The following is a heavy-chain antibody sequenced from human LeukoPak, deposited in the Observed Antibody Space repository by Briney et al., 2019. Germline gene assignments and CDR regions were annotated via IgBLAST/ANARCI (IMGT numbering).Heavy chain of an antibody. CDR2: IYYSGSA. CDR3: ARRGYSNYFDY. CDR1: GGSISSGGYN. D-gene: IGHD2-15*01. V-gene: IGHV4-31*03. Sequence: SQTLSLTCTVSGGSISSGGYNWSWIRQHPGKGLEWIGYIYYSGSAYYNPSLKSRVTISVDTSKNQFSLKLSSVTAADTAVYYCARRGYSNYFDYWGQGTLVTVSS. J-gene: IGHJ4*02.